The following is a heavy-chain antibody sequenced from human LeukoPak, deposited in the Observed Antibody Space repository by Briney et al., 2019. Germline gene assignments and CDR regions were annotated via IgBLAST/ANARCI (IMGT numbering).Heavy chain of an antibody. V-gene: IGHV3-21*01. CDR3: GRGYISGYYCNYFDY. CDR1: GFTFSTYS. D-gene: IGHD6-19*01. J-gene: IGHJ4*02. Sequence: GGSLRLSCAASGFTFSTYSMNWVRQAPGEGLEWVSSIRSGIIYTHYSDSVKGRFTISRDDAKTLLYLQMNSLRAEDTAMYYCGRGYISGYYCNYFDYWGQGTLVTVSS. CDR2: IRSGIIYT.